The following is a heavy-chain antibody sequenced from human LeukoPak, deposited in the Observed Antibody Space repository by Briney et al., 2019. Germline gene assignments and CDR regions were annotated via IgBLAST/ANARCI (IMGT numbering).Heavy chain of an antibody. J-gene: IGHJ4*02. V-gene: IGHV4-59*08. CDR3: ARTSWDYGGNSGY. CDR1: GGSISSYY. CDR2: IYYSGST. Sequence: SETLSLTCTVSGGSISSYYWSWIRQSPGKGLEWIGYIYYSGSTDYNPSLKSRVTISVDTSKNQFSLKLSSVTAADTAVYYCARTSWDYGGNSGYWGQGTLVTVSS. D-gene: IGHD4-23*01.